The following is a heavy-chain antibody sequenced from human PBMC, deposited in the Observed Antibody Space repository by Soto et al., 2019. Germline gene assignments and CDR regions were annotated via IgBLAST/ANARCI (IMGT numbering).Heavy chain of an antibody. D-gene: IGHD1-26*01. J-gene: IGHJ4*02. CDR2: ISGYNGNT. V-gene: IGHV1-18*01. Sequence: QVQLVQSGAEVKKPGASVKVSCKASGYTFISYGISWVRQAPGQGLEWMGWISGYNGNTNYAQKLQGRVTMTTDTSTSTAYVEMRSLRSDDTAVYYCARDTGGGGYYWGYYFDYWGQGTLVTVSS. CDR1: GYTFISYG. CDR3: ARDTGGGGYYWGYYFDY.